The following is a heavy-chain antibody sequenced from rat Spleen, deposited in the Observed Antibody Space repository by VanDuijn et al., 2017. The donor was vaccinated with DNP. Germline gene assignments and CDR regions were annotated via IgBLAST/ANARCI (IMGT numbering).Heavy chain of an antibody. CDR3: ARDDYGSSGAMDP. V-gene: IGHV5-58*01. D-gene: IGHD1-3*01. CDR2: ISTVGDNA. J-gene: IGHJ4*01. Sequence: EVQLVETGGGLVQPGRSLKLSCVASGFTFSSYWMYWIRQAPTKGLEWVASISTVGDNAYYRDSVKGRFTISRDNAKSTLYLQMDSLRSEDTATYYCARDDYGSSGAMDPWGQGTSVTVSS. CDR1: GFTFSSYW.